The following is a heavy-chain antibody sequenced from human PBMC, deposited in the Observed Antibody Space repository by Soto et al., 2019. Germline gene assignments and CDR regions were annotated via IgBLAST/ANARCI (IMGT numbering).Heavy chain of an antibody. Sequence: QVQLVQSGAEVKKPGSSVKVSCKASGGTFSSYTISWVRQAPGQGLEWMGRIIPILGIANHAQKFQGRVTSTANKSTSTAYMERSSLRSEDTAVYYCAREGYCSSTSCYGYFQHWGQGTLVTVSS. J-gene: IGHJ1*01. CDR1: GGTFSSYT. V-gene: IGHV1-69*08. CDR2: IIPILGIA. D-gene: IGHD2-2*01. CDR3: AREGYCSSTSCYGYFQH.